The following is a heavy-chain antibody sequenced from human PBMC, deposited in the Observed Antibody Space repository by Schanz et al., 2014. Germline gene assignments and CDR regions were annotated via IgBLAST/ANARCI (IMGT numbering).Heavy chain of an antibody. J-gene: IGHJ4*02. CDR2: IKISGDV. Sequence: EVQLVESGGGLVKPGDSLRLSCAASGFTFSSYTMKWVRQAPGKGLEWISYIKISGDVFYTDSVKGRFTISRDAAKDSLFLQMTSLRADDTAVYFCAREYASTWFESNVMAGRIDNWGQGTLVTVSS. CDR1: GFTFSSYT. V-gene: IGHV3-21*05. D-gene: IGHD2-8*01. CDR3: AREYASTWFESNVMAGRIDN.